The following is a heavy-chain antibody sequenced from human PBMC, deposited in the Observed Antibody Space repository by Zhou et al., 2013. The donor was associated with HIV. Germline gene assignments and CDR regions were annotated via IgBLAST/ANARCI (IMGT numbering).Heavy chain of an antibody. CDR3: ARVPSYKPLDF. V-gene: IGHV1-18*01. CDR1: GYAFISYG. D-gene: IGHD1-1*01. J-gene: IGHJ4*02. CDR2: ISVYSGNT. Sequence: QVQLVQSGTEVKKPGASVKVSCKASGYAFISYGINWVRQAPGQGLEWMGWISVYSGNTNYAQKFQGRVTMTTDRSTSTAYMDLGSLRSDDTAVYYCARVPSYKPLDFWGQGTLVTVSS.